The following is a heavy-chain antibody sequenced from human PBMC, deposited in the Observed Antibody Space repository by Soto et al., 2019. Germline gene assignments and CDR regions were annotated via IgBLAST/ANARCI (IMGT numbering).Heavy chain of an antibody. J-gene: IGHJ6*02. V-gene: IGHV4-59*01. CDR1: GGSISAYY. CDR2: IYYTGTT. Sequence: QVQLQELGPGLVKPSETLSLTCTVSGGSISAYYWSWIRQSPGKGLEWIGYIYYTGTTNYNSSLKSRVSISVDTSKNQFSLRLSSVSAADSAVYYCASLTGRGYYAMDVWGQGTTVTVSS. D-gene: IGHD7-27*01. CDR3: ASLTGRGYYAMDV.